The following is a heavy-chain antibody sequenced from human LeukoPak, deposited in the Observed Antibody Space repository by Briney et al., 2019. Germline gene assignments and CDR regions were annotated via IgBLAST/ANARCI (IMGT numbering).Heavy chain of an antibody. CDR2: IYPGDSDT. V-gene: IGHV5-51*01. CDR3: AREIQQNWFDP. D-gene: IGHD5-18*01. J-gene: IGHJ5*02. Sequence: GESLKISCKGSGYSINNYWIGWVRQMPGKGLGWMGIIYPGDSDTRYSPSFQGQVTISADKSISTAYLQWSSLKASDTAMYYCAREIQQNWFDPWGQGTLVTVSS. CDR1: GYSINNYW.